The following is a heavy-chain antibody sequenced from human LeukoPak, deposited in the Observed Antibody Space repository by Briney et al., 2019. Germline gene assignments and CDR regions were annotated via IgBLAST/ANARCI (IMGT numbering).Heavy chain of an antibody. CDR2: IKQDGSAK. V-gene: IGHV3-7*04. D-gene: IGHD3-10*01. Sequence: GGSLRLSCAASGFTFSSYWMTWVRQAPGKRLEWVANIKQDGSAKHYVGSVQGRFTISRDNAKTSLYLQMNSLRAEDTAVCYCARDYYASGTHDFWGQGTLVTVSS. J-gene: IGHJ4*02. CDR3: ARDYYASGTHDF. CDR1: GFTFSSYW.